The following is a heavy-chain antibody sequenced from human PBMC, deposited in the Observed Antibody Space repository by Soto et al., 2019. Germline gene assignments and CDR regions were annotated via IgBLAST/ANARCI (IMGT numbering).Heavy chain of an antibody. Sequence: VASVKVSCKASGGTFSSYAISWVRQAPGQGLEWMGGIIPIFVTANYAQKFQGRVTITEDESTRTAYMERSSLRSEDTAVYYSAGEKDTAMAQIDYWGQGTLVTVSS. CDR3: AGEKDTAMAQIDY. D-gene: IGHD5-18*01. J-gene: IGHJ4*02. V-gene: IGHV1-69*13. CDR1: GGTFSSYA. CDR2: IIPIFVTA.